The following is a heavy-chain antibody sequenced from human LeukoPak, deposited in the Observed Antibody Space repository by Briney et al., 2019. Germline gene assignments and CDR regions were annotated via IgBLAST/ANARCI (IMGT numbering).Heavy chain of an antibody. CDR1: GGSFSGYY. CDR3: ARRVVVAAKGYNWFDP. J-gene: IGHJ5*02. D-gene: IGHD2-15*01. CDR2: INHSGTT. Sequence: SETLSLTCAVYGGSFSGYYWSWIRQPPGKGLEWIGEINHSGTTNYNPSLKSRVTISVDTSKNQFSLKLSSVTAADTAVYYCARRVVVAAKGYNWFDPWGQGTLVTVSS. V-gene: IGHV4-34*01.